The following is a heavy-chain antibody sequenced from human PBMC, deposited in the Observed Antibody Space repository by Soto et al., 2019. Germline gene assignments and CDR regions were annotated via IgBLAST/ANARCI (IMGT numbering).Heavy chain of an antibody. Sequence: PSETLSLTCAVSGGFTSTNNWWSWVHQPPGKGLEWIGDAYHSGSTEYSPSLKSRVSISVDKSRNQSSLKLTSATAADTAVYYCARSPPSSYYGGSGTFDDWGRGTIVTVAS. CDR1: GGFTSTNNW. CDR2: AYHSGST. V-gene: IGHV4-4*02. CDR3: ARSPPSSYYGGSGTFDD. J-gene: IGHJ3*01. D-gene: IGHD3-10*01.